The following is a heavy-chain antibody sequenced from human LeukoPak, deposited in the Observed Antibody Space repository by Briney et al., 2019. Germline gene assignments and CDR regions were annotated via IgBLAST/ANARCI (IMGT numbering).Heavy chain of an antibody. D-gene: IGHD4-17*01. CDR3: ARGPQRQTTVTTYWFGP. Sequence: GASVKVSCKASGYTFTSYYMHWVRQAPGQGLEWMGWINPNSGGTNYAQKFQGRVSMTRDTSISTAYMELSTLRSDDTAVYYCARGPQRQTTVTTYWFGPWGQGTLVTVSS. CDR2: INPNSGGT. CDR1: GYTFTSYY. J-gene: IGHJ5*02. V-gene: IGHV1-2*02.